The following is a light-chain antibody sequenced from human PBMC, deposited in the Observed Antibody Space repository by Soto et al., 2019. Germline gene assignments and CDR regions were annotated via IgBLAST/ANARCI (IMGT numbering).Light chain of an antibody. J-gene: IGKJ3*01. V-gene: IGKV3-20*01. CDR1: QSVGINY. Sequence: EIVLTQSPGTLSLSPGERATLSCRASQSVGINYLAWYQQKPGQAPRLLIYGASSRATGIPDRFSGSGSGTDFTLTINRLEPEDFAVYYCQRYGSSQFTFGPGTKVDIK. CDR2: GAS. CDR3: QRYGSSQFT.